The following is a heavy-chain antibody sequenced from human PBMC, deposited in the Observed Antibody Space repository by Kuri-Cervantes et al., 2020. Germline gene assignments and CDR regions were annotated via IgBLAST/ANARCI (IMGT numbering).Heavy chain of an antibody. CDR3: ARVTVTTIASFDY. Sequence: SETLSLTCTVSGGSISSYYWGWIRQPPGKGLEWIGSIYHSGSTYYNPSLKSRVTISVDTSKNQFSLKLSSVTAADTAVYYCARVTVTTIASFDYWGQGTLVTVSS. CDR1: GGSISSYY. J-gene: IGHJ4*02. V-gene: IGHV4-38-2*02. CDR2: IYHSGST. D-gene: IGHD4-17*01.